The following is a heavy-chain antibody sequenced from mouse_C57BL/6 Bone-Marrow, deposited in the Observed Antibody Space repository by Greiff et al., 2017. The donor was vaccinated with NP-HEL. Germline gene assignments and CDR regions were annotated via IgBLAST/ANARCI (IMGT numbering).Heavy chain of an antibody. V-gene: IGHV5-4*01. D-gene: IGHD2-1*01. Sequence: DVQLVESGGGLVKPGGSLNLSCAASGFTFSSYAMSWVRQTPEKRLEWVATISDGGSYTYYPDNVKGRFTISRDNAKNNLYLQMSHLKSEDTAMYYCARGAPYGNPFAYWGQGTLVTVSA. J-gene: IGHJ3*01. CDR1: GFTFSSYA. CDR3: ARGAPYGNPFAY. CDR2: ISDGGSYT.